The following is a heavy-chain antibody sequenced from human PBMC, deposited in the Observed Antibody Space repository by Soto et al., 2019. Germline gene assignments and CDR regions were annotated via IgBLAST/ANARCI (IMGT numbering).Heavy chain of an antibody. V-gene: IGHV4-31*03. D-gene: IGHD4-17*01. Sequence: PSETLSLTCTVSGGSISSGGYYWSWIRQHPGKGLEWIGYIYYSGSTYYNPSLKSRVTISVDTSKNQFSLKLSSVTAADTAVYYCARSYGDSPNWFDPWGQGTLVTVSS. CDR1: GGSISSGGYY. CDR3: ARSYGDSPNWFDP. J-gene: IGHJ5*02. CDR2: IYYSGST.